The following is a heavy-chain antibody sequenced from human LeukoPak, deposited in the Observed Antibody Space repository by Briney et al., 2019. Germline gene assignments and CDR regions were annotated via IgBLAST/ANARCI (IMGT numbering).Heavy chain of an antibody. V-gene: IGHV3-33*01. D-gene: IGHD3-3*01. CDR3: ARDRFEDFWSGLDPDAFDI. Sequence: PGGSLRLSCATSGFTFSGYGMHWVRQAPGKGLEWVTVIWSDGSNKYYADSVKGRFTISRDNSKNTLYLQMNSLRAEDTAVYYCARDRFEDFWSGLDPDAFDIWGQGTMVTVSS. CDR1: GFTFSGYG. J-gene: IGHJ3*02. CDR2: IWSDGSNK.